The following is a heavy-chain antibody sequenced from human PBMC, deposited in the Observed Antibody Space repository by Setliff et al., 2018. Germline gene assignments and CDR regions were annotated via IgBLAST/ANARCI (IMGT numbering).Heavy chain of an antibody. J-gene: IGHJ4*02. D-gene: IGHD2-2*01. CDR3: VKAHYCRSTSCAFDY. V-gene: IGHV3-23*01. CDR1: GFTFSSYA. Sequence: LRLSCAASGFTFSSYAMSWVRQAPGKGLNWVSAVSGGGDTTFCAASVKGRFTISRDNSKNTVYLQMNSLRAEDTALYYCVKAHYCRSTSCAFDYWGQGALVTVSS. CDR2: VSGGGDTT.